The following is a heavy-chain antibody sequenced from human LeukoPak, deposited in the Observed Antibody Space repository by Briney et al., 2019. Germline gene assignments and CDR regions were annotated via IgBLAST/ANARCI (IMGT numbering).Heavy chain of an antibody. CDR3: ARDFRGTTVAYY. J-gene: IGHJ4*02. D-gene: IGHD4-23*01. V-gene: IGHV3-7*01. CDR1: GFTFSSCW. CDR2: IKQDGSEK. Sequence: PGGSLRLSCAAPGFTFSSCWMSWVRQAPGKGLEWVANIKQDGSEKYYVDSVNGRFTISRDNAKNSLYLQMNSLRAEDTAVYYCARDFRGTTVAYYWGQGTLVTVSS.